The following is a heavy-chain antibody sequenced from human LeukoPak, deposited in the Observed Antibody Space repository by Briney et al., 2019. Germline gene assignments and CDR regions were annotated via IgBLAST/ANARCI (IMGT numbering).Heavy chain of an antibody. CDR1: GFTFNSYS. D-gene: IGHD3-22*01. V-gene: IGHV3-21*01. CDR3: ARDYYDSSGSPPA. CDR2: ISSSSSYI. J-gene: IGHJ5*02. Sequence: GGSLRLSCAASGFTFNSYSMNWVRQAPGKGLEWVSSISSSSSYIYYADSVKGRFTISRDNAKNSLYLQMNSLRAEDTAVYYCARDYYDSSGSPPAWGQGTLVTVSS.